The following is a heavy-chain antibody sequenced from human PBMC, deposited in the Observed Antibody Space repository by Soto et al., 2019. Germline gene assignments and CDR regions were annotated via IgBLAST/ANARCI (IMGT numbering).Heavy chain of an antibody. Sequence: PSETLSLTCSVSGGSVSSGSYYWSWIRQPPGKGLEWIGYIYHSGTNYNPSLKSRVTISVDTSKNQFSLKLSSVTEADTAVYYCARDVDSGYDWLYWGQGTLVTVSS. CDR1: GGSVSSGSYY. V-gene: IGHV4-61*01. J-gene: IGHJ4*02. D-gene: IGHD5-12*01. CDR2: IYHSGT. CDR3: ARDVDSGYDWLY.